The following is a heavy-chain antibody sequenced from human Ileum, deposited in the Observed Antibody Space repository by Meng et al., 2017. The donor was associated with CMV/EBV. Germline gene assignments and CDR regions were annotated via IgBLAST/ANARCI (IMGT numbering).Heavy chain of an antibody. CDR2: INQHGGAK. Sequence: GGSLRLSCAASGFTFSSNWMSWVRQAPGKGLEWVANINQHGGAKYYVDSVKGRFTISRDNAENSLYLQMNSLRAEDTAVYYCANLWEEGYWGQGTLVTVSS. CDR1: GFTFSSNW. CDR3: ANLWEEGY. D-gene: IGHD1-26*01. V-gene: IGHV3-7*01. J-gene: IGHJ4*02.